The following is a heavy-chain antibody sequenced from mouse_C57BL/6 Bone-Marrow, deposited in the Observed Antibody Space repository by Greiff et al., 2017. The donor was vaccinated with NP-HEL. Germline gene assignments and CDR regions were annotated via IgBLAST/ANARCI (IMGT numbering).Heavy chain of an antibody. V-gene: IGHV5-9*01. CDR3: ARLITTVVAPFYY. J-gene: IGHJ2*01. CDR2: ISGGGGNT. Sequence: EVKLVESGGGLVKPGGSLKLSCAASGFTFSSYTMSWVRRIPEKRLEWVATISGGGGNTYYPDSVKGRFIISSANDKQILYLQMSRLRSEDTALYYCARLITTVVAPFYYWGQGTTLTVSS. CDR1: GFTFSSYT. D-gene: IGHD1-1*01.